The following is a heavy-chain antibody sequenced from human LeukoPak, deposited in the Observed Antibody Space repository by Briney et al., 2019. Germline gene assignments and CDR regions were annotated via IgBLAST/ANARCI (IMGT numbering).Heavy chain of an antibody. D-gene: IGHD5-12*01. CDR3: ARVDIAFDY. V-gene: IGHV3-30-3*01. Sequence: PGRSLRLSCAASGFTFSSYAMHWVRQAPGKGLEWVAVISYDGSNKYYADSVKGRFTISRDNSKNTLYLQMNSLRAEDTAVYYCARVDIAFDYWGQGTLVTASS. CDR1: GFTFSSYA. CDR2: ISYDGSNK. J-gene: IGHJ4*02.